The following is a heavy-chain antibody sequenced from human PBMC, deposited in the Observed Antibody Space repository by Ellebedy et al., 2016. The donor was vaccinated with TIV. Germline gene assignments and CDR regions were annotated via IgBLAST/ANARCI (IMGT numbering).Heavy chain of an antibody. CDR1: GFTFSSYA. CDR2: ISGSGGST. Sequence: GESLKISXAASGFTFSSYAMSWVRQAPGKGLEWVSAISGSGGSTYYADSVKGRFTISRDNSKNTLYLQMNSLRAEDTAVYYCAKEKVGATTGWGQGTLVTVSS. J-gene: IGHJ4*02. CDR3: AKEKVGATTG. D-gene: IGHD1-26*01. V-gene: IGHV3-23*01.